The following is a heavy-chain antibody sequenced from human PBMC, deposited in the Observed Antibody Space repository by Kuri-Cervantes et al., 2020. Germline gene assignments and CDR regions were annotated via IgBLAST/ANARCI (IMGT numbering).Heavy chain of an antibody. Sequence: GGSLRLSCAASGFTFSDYDMSWIRQAPGKGLEWVSYITRSGITIYYADSVKGRFTISRDNAKNSLYLQMNSLRAEDTAVYYCAGVRGLMFDGYYFDYWGQGTLVTVSS. V-gene: IGHV3-11*04. J-gene: IGHJ4*02. CDR2: ITRSGITI. CDR1: GFTFSDYD. D-gene: IGHD3-10*01. CDR3: AGVRGLMFDGYYFDY.